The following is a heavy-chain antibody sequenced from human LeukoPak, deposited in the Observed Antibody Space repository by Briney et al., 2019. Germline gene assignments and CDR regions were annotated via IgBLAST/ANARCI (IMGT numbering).Heavy chain of an antibody. Sequence: SETLSLTCTVSGGSLSSYYWSWLRQPPGKGLEWIGYIYYSGSTNYNPSLKSRVTISVDTSKNQFSLKLSSVTAADTAVYYCARGGYDFWSGYDRNWFDPWGQGTLVTVSS. CDR2: IYYSGST. CDR1: GGSLSSYY. D-gene: IGHD3-3*01. CDR3: ARGGYDFWSGYDRNWFDP. J-gene: IGHJ5*02. V-gene: IGHV4-59*01.